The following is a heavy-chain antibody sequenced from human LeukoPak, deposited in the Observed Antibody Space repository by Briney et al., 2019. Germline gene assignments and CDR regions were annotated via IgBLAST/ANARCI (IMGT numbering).Heavy chain of an antibody. V-gene: IGHV3-66*01. J-gene: IGHJ4*02. D-gene: IGHD5-12*01. Sequence: GGSLRLSCAASGFTVSSNYMSWVRQAPGKGLEWVSVIYSGGSTYYADSVKGRFTISRDNSKNTLYLQMNSLRAEDTAVYYCASRSQPGYSGYDLRDYWGQGTLVTVSS. CDR2: IYSGGST. CDR1: GFTVSSNY. CDR3: ASRSQPGYSGYDLRDY.